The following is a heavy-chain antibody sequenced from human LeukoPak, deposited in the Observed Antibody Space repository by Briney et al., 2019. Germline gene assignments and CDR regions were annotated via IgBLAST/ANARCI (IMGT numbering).Heavy chain of an antibody. CDR2: IYTSGST. CDR3: ARESTYSSGSPEY. CDR1: GGSISSGSYY. J-gene: IGHJ4*02. D-gene: IGHD6-19*01. Sequence: PSETLSLTCTVSGGSISSGSYYWSWIRQPAGKGLEWIGRIYTSGSTNYNPSLKSRVTMSVDTSKNQFSLKLSSVTAADTAVYYCARESTYSSGSPEYWGQGTLVTVSS. V-gene: IGHV4-61*02.